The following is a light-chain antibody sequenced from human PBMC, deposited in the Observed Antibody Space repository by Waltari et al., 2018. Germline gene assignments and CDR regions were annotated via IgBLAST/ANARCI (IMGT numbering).Light chain of an antibody. V-gene: IGLV2-14*01. Sequence: QSALTQPASVSGSPGQSITISCTGTSSDVGGYNYVSWYQQPPDKAPKLMIYDVSKRPSGVSNRFSGSKSGNTASLTISGLQAEDETDYYCSSYTTSSTLVFGGGTKLTVL. J-gene: IGLJ2*01. CDR3: SSYTTSSTLV. CDR1: SSDVGGYNY. CDR2: DVS.